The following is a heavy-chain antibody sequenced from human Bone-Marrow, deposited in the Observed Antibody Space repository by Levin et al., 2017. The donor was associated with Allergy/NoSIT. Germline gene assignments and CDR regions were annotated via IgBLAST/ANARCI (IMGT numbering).Heavy chain of an antibody. J-gene: IGHJ4*01. CDR3: AITTTGTPLGPLDY. D-gene: IGHD1-1*01. Sequence: KPGGSLRLSCKASGYKFTAYYIHWVRQAPGQRPEWMAWINPRNGDTGNAERFQGRVTMTRDPSINTAYLEASDLRSGDTAIYYCAITTTGTPLGPLDYWGQGTLVTVSS. V-gene: IGHV1-2*02. CDR2: INPRNGDT. CDR1: GYKFTAYY.